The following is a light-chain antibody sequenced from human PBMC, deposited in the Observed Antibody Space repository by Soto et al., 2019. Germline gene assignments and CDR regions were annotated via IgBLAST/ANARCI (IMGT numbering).Light chain of an antibody. CDR3: QKHNAAPLT. Sequence: DIQMTQSPSSLSASVGDRVTITCRASQGIGNYLAWYQQKPGKVPKLLIYTSSTLQSGAPSRFSGSGSGTDFTLTISNLQPEDVATYYCQKHNAAPLTFGGGTKVDIK. CDR2: TSS. J-gene: IGKJ4*01. V-gene: IGKV1-27*01. CDR1: QGIGNY.